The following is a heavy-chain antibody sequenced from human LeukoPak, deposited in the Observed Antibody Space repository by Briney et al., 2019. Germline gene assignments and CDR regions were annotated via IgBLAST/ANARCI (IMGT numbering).Heavy chain of an antibody. J-gene: IGHJ4*02. CDR2: IKEDGSEK. D-gene: IGHD2-2*01. V-gene: IGHV3-7*01. Sequence: GGSLRLSCAASGFAFSSYWLSWVRQAPGKALEWVANIKEDGSEKWYVDSVRGRFTISRDSAENSVYLQMDSLRAEGTAVYYCTRMLWRSRPFDYWGQGTLVTVSS. CDR1: GFAFSSYW. CDR3: TRMLWRSRPFDY.